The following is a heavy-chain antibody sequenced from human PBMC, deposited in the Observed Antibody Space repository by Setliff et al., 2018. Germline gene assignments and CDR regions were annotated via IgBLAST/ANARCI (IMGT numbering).Heavy chain of an antibody. D-gene: IGHD3-22*01. CDR3: ARHHAQYYSDSSGYFYEDWYLDR. Sequence: SETLSLTCTVSGGSISNYYWSWIRQPPGKGLGWIGYIYYSGTTNSIPSLKSRVTLSVDTSKDQFSLKLSSVTAAYTAVYYCARHHAQYYSDSSGYFYEDWYLDRWCRGSMFSVSS. V-gene: IGHV4-59*08. CDR1: GGSISNYY. J-gene: IGHJ2*01. CDR2: IYYSGTT.